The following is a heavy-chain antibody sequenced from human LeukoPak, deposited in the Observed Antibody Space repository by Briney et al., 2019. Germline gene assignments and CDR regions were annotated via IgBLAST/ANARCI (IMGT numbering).Heavy chain of an antibody. Sequence: GGSLRLSCAASGFTFSNYGMSWVRQAPGKGLEWVSAISGTGGSTYYADSVKGRFTISRDNSKDTVYLQMNSLRSEDTAVYYCASNFSPASPGDYWGQGTLVTVSS. CDR2: ISGTGGST. CDR1: GFTFSNYG. CDR3: ASNFSPASPGDY. D-gene: IGHD2-2*01. J-gene: IGHJ4*02. V-gene: IGHV3-23*01.